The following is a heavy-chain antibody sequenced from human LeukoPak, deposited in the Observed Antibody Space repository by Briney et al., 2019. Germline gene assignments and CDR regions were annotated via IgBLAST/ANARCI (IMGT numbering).Heavy chain of an antibody. D-gene: IGHD7-27*01. V-gene: IGHV1-2*02. CDR3: ARADFWGTAPFDKNWFDP. CDR1: GYTFTGYY. CDR2: INPNSGGT. J-gene: IGHJ5*02. Sequence: GASVKVSCKASGYTFTGYYMHWVRQAPGQGLEWMGWINPNSGGTNYAQKFQGRVTMTRDTSISTAYMELSRLRSDDTAVYYCARADFWGTAPFDKNWFDPWGQGTLVTVSS.